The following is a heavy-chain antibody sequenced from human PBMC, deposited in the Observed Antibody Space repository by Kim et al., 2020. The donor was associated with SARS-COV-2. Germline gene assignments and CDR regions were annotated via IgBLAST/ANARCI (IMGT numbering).Heavy chain of an antibody. CDR1: GYTFTGDY. D-gene: IGHD5-12*01. CDR2: SNPNSGGT. J-gene: IGHJ6*02. Sequence: ASVKVSCKASGYTFTGDYMNWVRQDPGQGLEWRGWSNPNSGGTNYAQKCQGWVTMTRDTSISTAYMELSRLRSDDTAVDYCAPGQGSRIYSGYDWDYYYGIDVWGQGTTVTVSS. V-gene: IGHV1-2*04. CDR3: APGQGSRIYSGYDWDYYYGIDV.